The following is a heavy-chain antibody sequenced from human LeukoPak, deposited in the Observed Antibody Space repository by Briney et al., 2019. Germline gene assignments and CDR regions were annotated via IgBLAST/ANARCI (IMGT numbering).Heavy chain of an antibody. D-gene: IGHD3-10*01. V-gene: IGHV1-2*02. CDR1: GYTFTGYY. J-gene: IGHJ4*02. CDR2: INPNSGGT. CDR3: ARDPYGSGSYSSGPFDY. Sequence: GASVKVSCKASGYTFTGYYMHWVRQAPGQGLEWMGWINPNSGGTNYAQKFQGRVTMTRGTSISTAYMELSRLRSDDTAVYYCARDPYGSGSYSSGPFDYWGQGTLVTVSS.